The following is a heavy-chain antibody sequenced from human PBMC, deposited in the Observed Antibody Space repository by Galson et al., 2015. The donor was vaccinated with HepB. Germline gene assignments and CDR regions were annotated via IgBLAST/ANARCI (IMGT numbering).Heavy chain of an antibody. CDR3: ARGCSGGSCYEKNPNWYFDL. V-gene: IGHV1-2*02. J-gene: IGHJ2*01. CDR1: GYTFTGYY. D-gene: IGHD2-15*01. CDR2: INPNSGGT. Sequence: KPGASVKVSCKASGYTFTGYYMHWVRQAPGQGLEWMGWINPNSGGTNYAQKFQGRVTMTRDTSISTAYMELSRLRSDDTAVYYCARGCSGGSCYEKNPNWYFDLWGRGTLVTVSS.